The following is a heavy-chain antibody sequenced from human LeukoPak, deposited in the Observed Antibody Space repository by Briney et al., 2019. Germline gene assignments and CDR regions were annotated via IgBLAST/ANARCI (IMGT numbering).Heavy chain of an antibody. CDR1: GGSISSGDYY. CDR2: IYYSRST. V-gene: IGHV4-30-4*01. J-gene: IGHJ6*02. CDR3: ARDSDDSSGYYYSLGMDV. Sequence: SQTLSLTCTVSGGSISSGDYYWSWIRQPPGKGLEWIGHIYYSRSTYYNPSLKSRVTISVDTSKNQFSLKLSSVTAADTAVYYCARDSDDSSGYYYSLGMDVWGQGTTVTVSS. D-gene: IGHD3-22*01.